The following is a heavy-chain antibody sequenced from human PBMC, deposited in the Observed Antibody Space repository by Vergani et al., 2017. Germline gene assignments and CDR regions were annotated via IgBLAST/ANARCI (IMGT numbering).Heavy chain of an antibody. D-gene: IGHD2-21*02. CDR2: IYYRGST. CDR3: ARDRRVTRGGGWFDA. Sequence: QVQLQESGPGLVKPSETLSLTCTVSGGSVSSGSYYWGWIRQPPGKGLEWIGYIYYRGSTNSNPSLKSRVTISEDTYKTHLSLKLRSVTAADMAVYYCARDRRVTRGGGWFDAWGQGTLVTVSS. CDR1: GGSVSSGSYY. J-gene: IGHJ5*02. V-gene: IGHV4-61*01.